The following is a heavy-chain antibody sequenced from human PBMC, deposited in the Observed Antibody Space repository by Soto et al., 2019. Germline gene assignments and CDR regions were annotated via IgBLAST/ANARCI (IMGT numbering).Heavy chain of an antibody. CDR2: ISYDGSNK. CDR1: GFTFSSYA. V-gene: IGHV3-30-3*01. CDR3: ASERGGPDIVATTGSY. Sequence: GGSLRLSCAASGFTFSSYAMHWVRQAPGKGLEWVAVISYDGSNKYYAESVKGRFTISRDNSKNTLYLQMNSLRAEDTAVYYCASERGGPDIVATTGSYWGQGTLVTVSS. J-gene: IGHJ4*02. D-gene: IGHD5-12*01.